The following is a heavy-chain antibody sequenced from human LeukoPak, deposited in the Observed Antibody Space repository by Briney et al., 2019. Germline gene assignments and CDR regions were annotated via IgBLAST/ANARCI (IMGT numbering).Heavy chain of an antibody. D-gene: IGHD4-17*01. Sequence: SETLSLTCTVSGGSISSSNYYWGWIRQPPGKGLEWIGVIYYSGNTYYTPSLKSRVTMSIDTSKNQFSLRLSSVTAADTALYYCARGLPKHDCGDYGGTWFDPWGQGTLVTVSS. V-gene: IGHV4-39*07. CDR3: ARGLPKHDCGDYGGTWFDP. CDR1: GGSISSSNYY. CDR2: IYYSGNT. J-gene: IGHJ5*02.